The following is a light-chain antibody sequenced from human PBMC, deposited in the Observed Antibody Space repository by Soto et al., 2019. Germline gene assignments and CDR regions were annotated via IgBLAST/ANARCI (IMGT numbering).Light chain of an antibody. CDR2: EVN. Sequence: QSALTQPPSASGSPGQSLTISCTGTSSDVGGYNYVFWYQQHPGKAPKLMIYEVNKRPSGVPDRFSGSVDSSSNSASLTISGLKTEDEADYYCQSYDSNNVVFGGGTKLTVL. V-gene: IGLV2-8*01. CDR3: QSYDSNNVV. CDR1: SSDVGGYNY. J-gene: IGLJ2*01.